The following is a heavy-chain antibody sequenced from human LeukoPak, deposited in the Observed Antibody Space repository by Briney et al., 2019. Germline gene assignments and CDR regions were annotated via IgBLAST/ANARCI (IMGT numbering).Heavy chain of an antibody. CDR3: AKDQGSGSLVGRVYYGMDV. D-gene: IGHD3-10*01. Sequence: GGSLRLSCAASGFTFSTYGMHWVRQAPGKGLEWVAFISYDGSNNYYADSVKGRFTISRDNSKNTLYLQMNSLRAEDTAVYYCAKDQGSGSLVGRVYYGMDVWGQGTTVTVSS. J-gene: IGHJ6*02. CDR1: GFTFSTYG. V-gene: IGHV3-30*18. CDR2: ISYDGSNN.